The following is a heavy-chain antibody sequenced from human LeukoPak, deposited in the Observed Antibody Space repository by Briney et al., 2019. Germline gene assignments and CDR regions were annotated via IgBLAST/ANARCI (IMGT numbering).Heavy chain of an antibody. J-gene: IGHJ4*02. D-gene: IGHD3-10*01. Sequence: ASVKVSCKASGYTFTNYGISWVRQAPGQGLEWMGWISTYNGNTNYAQKLQGRVTVTTDTSTSTAYMELRSLRSDDTAVYYCARVVVRGVIIQLGLQDFDYWGQGTLVTVSS. CDR1: GYTFTNYG. CDR3: ARVVVRGVIIQLGLQDFDY. V-gene: IGHV1-18*01. CDR2: ISTYNGNT.